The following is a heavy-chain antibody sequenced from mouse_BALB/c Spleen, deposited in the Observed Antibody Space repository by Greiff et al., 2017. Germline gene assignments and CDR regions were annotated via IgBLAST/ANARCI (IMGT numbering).Heavy chain of an antibody. CDR1: GFSLTSYG. D-gene: IGHD2-1*01. J-gene: IGHJ4*01. CDR2: IWAGGST. V-gene: IGHV2-9*02. CDR3: AREDGNYVVYAMDY. Sequence: VQLQESGPGLVAPSQSLSITCTVSGFSLTSYGVHWVRQPPGKGLEWLGVIWAGGSTNYNSALMSRLSISKDNSKSQVFLKMNSLQTDDTAMYYCAREDGNYVVYAMDYWGQGTSVTVSS.